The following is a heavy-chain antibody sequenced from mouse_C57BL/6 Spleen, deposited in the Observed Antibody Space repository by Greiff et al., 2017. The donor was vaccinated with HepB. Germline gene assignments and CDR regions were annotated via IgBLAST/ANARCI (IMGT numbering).Heavy chain of an antibody. CDR3: ARPYYDYDVFLFAY. J-gene: IGHJ3*01. CDR1: GFTFSDYY. Sequence: EVKLVESEGGLVQPGSSMKLSCTASGFTFSDYYMAWVRQVPEKGLEWVANINYDGSSTYYLDSLKSRFIISRDNAKNILYLQMSSLKSEDTATYYCARPYYDYDVFLFAYWGQGTLVTVSA. CDR2: INYDGSST. D-gene: IGHD2-4*01. V-gene: IGHV5-16*01.